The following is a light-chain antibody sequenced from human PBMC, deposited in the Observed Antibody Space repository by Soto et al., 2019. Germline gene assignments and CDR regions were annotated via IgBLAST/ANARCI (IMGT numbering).Light chain of an antibody. CDR1: QSVSSSY. V-gene: IGKV3-20*01. CDR3: QQYGSSPVT. Sequence: EIVLTQSPGTLSLSPGERATLSCRASQSVSSSYLAWYQQKPGQAPRLLIYGASSRATGIPERFSGSGSGTDFTLTISRLEPEDFAVYYCQQYGSSPVTFGQGTKLEIK. CDR2: GAS. J-gene: IGKJ2*01.